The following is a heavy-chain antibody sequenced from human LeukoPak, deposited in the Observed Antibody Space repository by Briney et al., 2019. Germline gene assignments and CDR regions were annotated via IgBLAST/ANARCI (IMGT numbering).Heavy chain of an antibody. Sequence: GESLQISCKGSGYSFTSYWIAWVRQMPGKGLEWMGIVYPGDSDTRFSPSFQGQVTISVDKSASTAYLQWSSLKASDTAMYYCATTGSSYGHFDYWGQGALVTVSS. CDR1: GYSFTSYW. J-gene: IGHJ4*02. V-gene: IGHV5-51*01. CDR2: VYPGDSDT. D-gene: IGHD5-18*01. CDR3: ATTGSSYGHFDY.